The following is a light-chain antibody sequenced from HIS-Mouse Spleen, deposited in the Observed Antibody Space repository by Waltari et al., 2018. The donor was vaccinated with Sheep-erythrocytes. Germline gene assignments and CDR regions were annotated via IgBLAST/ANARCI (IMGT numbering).Light chain of an antibody. V-gene: IGLV2-8*01. CDR2: EVS. Sequence: QSALTQPPSASGSPGQSVPISCTGTRSDVGGYNLGSWYQQHPGKAPKLMIYEVSKRPSGVPDRFSGSKSGNTASLTVSGLQAEDEADYYCSSYAGSNIVVFGGGTKLTVL. CDR1: RSDVGGYNL. J-gene: IGLJ2*01. CDR3: SSYAGSNIVV.